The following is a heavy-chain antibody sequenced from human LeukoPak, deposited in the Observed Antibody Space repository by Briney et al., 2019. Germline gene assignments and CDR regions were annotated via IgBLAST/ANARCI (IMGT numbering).Heavy chain of an antibody. CDR3: AKVGEVSAAGTLVVFDY. J-gene: IGHJ4*02. CDR1: GFTFSSYG. V-gene: IGHV3-30*02. CDR2: IRYDGSNK. D-gene: IGHD6-13*01. Sequence: PGGSLRLSCAASGFTFSSYGMHWVRQAPGKGLEWVAFIRYDGSNKYYADSVKGRFTISRDNSKNTLYLQMNSLRAEDTAVYYCAKVGEVSAAGTLVVFDYWGQGTLVTVSS.